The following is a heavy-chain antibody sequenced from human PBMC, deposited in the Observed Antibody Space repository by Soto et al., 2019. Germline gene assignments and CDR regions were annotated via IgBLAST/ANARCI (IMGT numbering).Heavy chain of an antibody. CDR1: GYTFTGYY. CDR2: FDPEDGET. CDR3: ATVLEAGASLDY. Sequence: ASVKVSCKASGYTFTGYYMHWVRQAPGKGLEWMGGFDPEDGETNYAQKFQGRVTMTEDTSTDTAYMELSSLRSEDTAVYYCATVLEAGASLDYWGQGTLVTVSS. V-gene: IGHV1-24*01. J-gene: IGHJ4*02. D-gene: IGHD3-10*01.